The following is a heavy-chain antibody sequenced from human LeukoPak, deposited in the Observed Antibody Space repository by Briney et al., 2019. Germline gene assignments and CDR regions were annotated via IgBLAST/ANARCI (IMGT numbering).Heavy chain of an antibody. CDR1: GFTFSSYG. CDR2: ISYDGSNK. J-gene: IGHJ4*02. V-gene: IGHV3-30*18. CDR3: AKKDY. Sequence: GGSLRLSCAASGFTFSSYGMHWVRQAPGKGLEWVAVISYDGSNKYYADSVKGRFTISRDNSKNTLYLQMNSLRAEDTAVYYCAKKDYWGQGTLVAVSS.